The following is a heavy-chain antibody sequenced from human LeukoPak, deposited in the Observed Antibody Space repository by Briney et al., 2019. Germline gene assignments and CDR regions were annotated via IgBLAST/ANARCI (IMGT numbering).Heavy chain of an antibody. V-gene: IGHV4-39*07. CDR3: AVGLDWNYQ. J-gene: IGHJ4*02. CDR2: IYYSGST. Sequence: SETLSLTCTVSAGSISSSSSYWGWIRQPPGKGLEWIGSIYYSGSTYYNPSLKSRVTISVDTSKNQFSLKLSSVTAADTAVYYCAVGLDWNYQWGQGTLVTVSS. CDR1: AGSISSSSSY. D-gene: IGHD1-7*01.